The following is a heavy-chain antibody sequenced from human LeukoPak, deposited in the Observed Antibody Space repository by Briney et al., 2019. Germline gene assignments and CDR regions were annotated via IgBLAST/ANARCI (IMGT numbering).Heavy chain of an antibody. Sequence: TSETLSLTCTVSGGSISSYYWSWIRQPPGKGLEWIGYIYYSGSTNYNPSLKSRVTMSVDTSKNQFSLKPSSVTAADTAVYYCASGSIASLVYWGQGTLVTVSS. J-gene: IGHJ4*02. CDR2: IYYSGST. CDR3: ASGSIASLVY. V-gene: IGHV4-59*12. CDR1: GGSISSYY. D-gene: IGHD6-6*01.